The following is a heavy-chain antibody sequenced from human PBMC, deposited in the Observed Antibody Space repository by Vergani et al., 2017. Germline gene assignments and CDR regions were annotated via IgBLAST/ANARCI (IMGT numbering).Heavy chain of an antibody. Sequence: QVRLQQWGAGLLKPSETLSLTCAVYGGSFSGYYWSWIRQPPGKGLEWIGEINHSGSTNYNPSLKSRVTISVDTSKNQFSLKLSSVTAADTAVYYCARGRYCSGGSCQTFDYWGQGTLVTVSS. CDR3: ARGRYCSGGSCQTFDY. CDR1: GGSFSGYY. V-gene: IGHV4-34*01. CDR2: INHSGST. D-gene: IGHD2-15*01. J-gene: IGHJ4*02.